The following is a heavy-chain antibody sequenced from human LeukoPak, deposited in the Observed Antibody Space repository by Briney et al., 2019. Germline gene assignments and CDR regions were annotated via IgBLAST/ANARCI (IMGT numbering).Heavy chain of an antibody. V-gene: IGHV3-15*01. CDR3: TTVTVTRDSEYFQH. J-gene: IGHJ1*01. CDR2: IKSKTDGGTK. CDR1: GFTFSNAW. Sequence: GGSLRLSCAASGFTFSNAWMSWVRQAPGKGLEWVGRIKSKTDGGTKDYAATVEGRFTISRDDSKNALYLQINSLKTENTAVYYCTTVTVTRDSEYFQHWGQGTLVTVSS. D-gene: IGHD4-17*01.